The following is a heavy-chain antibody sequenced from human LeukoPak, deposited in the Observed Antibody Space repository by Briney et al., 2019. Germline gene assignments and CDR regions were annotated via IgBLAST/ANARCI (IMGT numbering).Heavy chain of an antibody. V-gene: IGHV1-2*02. CDR3: ASGDYGDYEGWFDP. D-gene: IGHD4-17*01. Sequence: GASVTASCKASGYTFTGYYMHWVRQAPGQGLEWMGWINPNSGGTNYAQKFQGRVTMTRDTSISTAYMELSRLRSDDTAVYYCASGDYGDYEGWFDPWGQGTLVTVSS. CDR1: GYTFTGYY. J-gene: IGHJ5*02. CDR2: INPNSGGT.